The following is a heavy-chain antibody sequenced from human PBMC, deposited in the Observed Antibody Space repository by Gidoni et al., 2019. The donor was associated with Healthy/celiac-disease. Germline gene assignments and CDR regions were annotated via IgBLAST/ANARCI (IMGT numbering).Heavy chain of an antibody. D-gene: IGHD3-3*01. J-gene: IGHJ4*02. V-gene: IGHV3-33*01. CDR1: GFTFSSYG. CDR3: ARDRGAYDFWSGYIDY. Sequence: QVQLVESGGGVVQPGRSLRLSCAASGFTFSSYGMHWVRQAPGKGLEWVAVIWYDGSNKYYADSVKGRFTISRDNSKNTLYLQMNSLRAEDTAVYYCARDRGAYDFWSGYIDYWGQGTLVTVSS. CDR2: IWYDGSNK.